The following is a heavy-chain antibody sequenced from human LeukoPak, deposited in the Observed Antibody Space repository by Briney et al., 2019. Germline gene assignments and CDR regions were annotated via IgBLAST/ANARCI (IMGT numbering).Heavy chain of an antibody. V-gene: IGHV4-39*01. J-gene: IGHJ4*02. CDR1: GGSISSSTYY. D-gene: IGHD4-11*01. CDR3: ARQVTIAPSTNVYFDS. CDR2: IYNSGST. Sequence: SETLSLTCTVSGGSISSSTYYWGWIRQPPGKGLEWIGSIYNSGSTYYNPSLKSRVTLSVDKSKKQLSLRLSSVTAADTAVYFCARQVTIAPSTNVYFDSWGQGSLVTVSS.